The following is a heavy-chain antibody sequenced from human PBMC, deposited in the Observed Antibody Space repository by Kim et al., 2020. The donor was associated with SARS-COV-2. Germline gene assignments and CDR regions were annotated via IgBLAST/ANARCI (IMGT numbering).Heavy chain of an antibody. CDR3: ARDPYDFWSGYSGFGGMDV. Sequence: RFTISRDNSKNTLYLEMNSLRAEDTAVYYCARDPYDFWSGYSGFGGMDVWGQGTTVTVSS. V-gene: IGHV3-30*07. J-gene: IGHJ6*02. D-gene: IGHD3-3*01.